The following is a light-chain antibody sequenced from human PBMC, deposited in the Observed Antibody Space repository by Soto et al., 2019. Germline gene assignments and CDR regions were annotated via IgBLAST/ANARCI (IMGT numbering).Light chain of an antibody. CDR3: QQRSDWPPT. CDR2: DTS. CDR1: QSVGSY. V-gene: IGKV3-11*01. Sequence: EIVLTQSPATLSLSPGKRATLSCRASQSVGSYLAWFQQTHGQAPRLLIYDTSNRATGIPARFRGSGSGTDFTLTISSLETEDFAVYYCQQRSDWPPTFGQGSKVDI. J-gene: IGKJ1*01.